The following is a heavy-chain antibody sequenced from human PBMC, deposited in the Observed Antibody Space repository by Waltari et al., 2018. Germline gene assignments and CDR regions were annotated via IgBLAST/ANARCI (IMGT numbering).Heavy chain of an antibody. CDR1: GFTFDDYA. V-gene: IGHV3-9*01. Sequence: EVQLVESGGGLVHPGRSLRLSGASSGFTFDDYAMHCVRQAPGKGLEWVAGINWNSDSIGYGDSVKGRFTISRDNARNSLYLQMNSLTTEDTAVYYCLKKNDEVYDRNGLVYDAFDVWGQGTMVTVST. CDR3: LKKNDEVYDRNGLVYDAFDV. CDR2: INWNSDSI. D-gene: IGHD3-22*01. J-gene: IGHJ3*01.